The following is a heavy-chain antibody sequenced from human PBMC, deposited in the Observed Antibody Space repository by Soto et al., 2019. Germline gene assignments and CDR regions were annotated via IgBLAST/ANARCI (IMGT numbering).Heavy chain of an antibody. J-gene: IGHJ6*02. D-gene: IGHD3-10*01. CDR3: ARDRNYGSGGDPYSYYGMDA. CDR1: GGTFSSYA. Sequence: QVQLVQSGAEVKKPGSSVKVSCKASGGTFSSYAISWVRQAPGQGLEWMGGIIPIFGTANYAQKFQGRVTITADESTSSAYMEVSTQRSADTAVYYCARDRNYGSGGDPYSYYGMDAWGQGTTVTVSS. V-gene: IGHV1-69*01. CDR2: IIPIFGTA.